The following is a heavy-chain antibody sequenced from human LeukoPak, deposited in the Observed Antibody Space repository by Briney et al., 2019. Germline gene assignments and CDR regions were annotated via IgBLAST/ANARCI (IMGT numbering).Heavy chain of an antibody. Sequence: PGGSLRLSCAASGFTFSSYSMNWVRQAPGKGLEWVSSISSSSSYIYYADSVKGRFTISRDNAKNSLYLQMNSLRAEDTAVYYCARSWVTIFSPEHAFDIWGQGTMVTVSS. CDR2: ISSSSSYI. V-gene: IGHV3-21*01. J-gene: IGHJ3*02. CDR1: GFTFSSYS. CDR3: ARSWVTIFSPEHAFDI. D-gene: IGHD3-3*01.